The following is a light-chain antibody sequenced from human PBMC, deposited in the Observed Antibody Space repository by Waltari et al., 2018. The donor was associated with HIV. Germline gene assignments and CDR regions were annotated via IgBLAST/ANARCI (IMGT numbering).Light chain of an antibody. Sequence: QSVLTQPPSASGTPGQRVTISCSGSTSNIGSNTVNWYQQLPGTAPKLLIYRDHQRPSGVPYRFSGSKSDTSASLAISGLQSEDEADYYCAAWDDSLNGPLFGGGTKLTVL. J-gene: IGLJ2*01. V-gene: IGLV1-44*01. CDR1: TSNIGSNT. CDR3: AAWDDSLNGPL. CDR2: RDH.